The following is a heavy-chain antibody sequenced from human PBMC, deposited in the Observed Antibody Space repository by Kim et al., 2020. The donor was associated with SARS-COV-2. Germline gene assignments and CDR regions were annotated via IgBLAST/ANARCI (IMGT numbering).Heavy chain of an antibody. CDR1: GFTFSDNW. V-gene: IGHV3-7*01. J-gene: IGHJ4*02. Sequence: GGSLRLSCAASGFTFSDNWMTWIRQAPGKGLEWVANIKHDGTEKYYVNSVKGRFTVSRDNARKSVYRQMNSLRAEDTAVYYCARGRGLDSWGQGTLVTVSS. CDR3: ARGRGLDS. CDR2: IKHDGTEK.